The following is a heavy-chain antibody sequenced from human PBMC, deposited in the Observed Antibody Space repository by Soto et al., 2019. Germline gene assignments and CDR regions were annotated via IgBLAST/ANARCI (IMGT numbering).Heavy chain of an antibody. D-gene: IGHD6-19*01. J-gene: IGHJ6*03. CDR3: ARDRGVAPPVAGNTHYYYYMDV. V-gene: IGHV1-18*01. Sequence: QDPLVQSGAEVKKPGASVTVSCKASGYSFTNYGITWVRQAPGQGLEWMGWISGFNGNTPYAQKLQGRVTMTTDASTSTAYMELRSLRSDDTAVYYCARDRGVAPPVAGNTHYYYYMDVWGKGTTVTVSS. CDR1: GYSFTNYG. CDR2: ISGFNGNT.